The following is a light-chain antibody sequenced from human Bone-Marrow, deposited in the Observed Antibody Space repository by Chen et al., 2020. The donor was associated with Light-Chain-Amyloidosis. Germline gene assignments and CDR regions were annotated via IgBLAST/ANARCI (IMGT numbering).Light chain of an antibody. V-gene: IGKV1-17*01. CDR2: AAS. J-gene: IGKJ2*01. CDR1: QGIRNN. CDR3: QQHSTYPYT. Sequence: DIQMTQSPSSLSASVGDRVTITCRATQGIRNNLAWYQQKPREAPKRLIYAASRLQSGAASRFSGSVSGTEFTLTITSLQPEDFATYFCQQHSTYPYTFGQGTQLESK.